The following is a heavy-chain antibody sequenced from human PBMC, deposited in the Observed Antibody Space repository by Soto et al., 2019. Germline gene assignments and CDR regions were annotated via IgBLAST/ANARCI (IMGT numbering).Heavy chain of an antibody. D-gene: IGHD6-13*01. CDR2: IYHSGST. J-gene: IGHJ6*03. V-gene: IGHV4-30-2*01. Sequence: SETLSLTCAVSGGSISSGGYSWSWIRQPPGKGLEWIGYIYHSGSTYYNPSLKSRVTISADRSKNQFSLKLSSVTAADTAVYYCARAGSSWYDYYYMDVWGKGTTVTVSS. CDR3: ARAGSSWYDYYYMDV. CDR1: GGSISSGGYS.